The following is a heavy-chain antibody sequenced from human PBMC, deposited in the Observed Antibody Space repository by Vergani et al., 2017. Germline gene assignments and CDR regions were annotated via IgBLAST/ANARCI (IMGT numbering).Heavy chain of an antibody. CDR3: AREGITICGESGGIDY. V-gene: IGHV4-61*02. D-gene: IGHD3-3*01. CDR1: GGSISSGSYY. Sequence: QVQLQESGPGLVKPSQTLSLTCTVSGGSISSGSYYWSWIRQPAGKGLEWIGRIYTSGSTNYNPSLKSRVTISVDTSKNQFSLKLSSVTAADTAVYYCAREGITICGESGGIDYWGQGTLVTVSS. CDR2: IYTSGST. J-gene: IGHJ4*02.